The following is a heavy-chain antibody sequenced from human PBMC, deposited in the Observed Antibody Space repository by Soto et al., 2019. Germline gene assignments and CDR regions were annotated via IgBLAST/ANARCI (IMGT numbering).Heavy chain of an antibody. Sequence: EVQLLESGGGLVHPGGSLRLSCAASGFTFSSYAMSLVGQAPGQWLEWVSVISGSGGSTYYSDYVTGRFNISRDHSKNTLYLQMNSLRAENTAVYYCAALIAVAVNAADYWGQGTLVTVSS. D-gene: IGHD6-19*01. J-gene: IGHJ4*02. CDR2: ISGSGGST. CDR3: AALIAVAVNAADY. CDR1: GFTFSSYA. V-gene: IGHV3-23*01.